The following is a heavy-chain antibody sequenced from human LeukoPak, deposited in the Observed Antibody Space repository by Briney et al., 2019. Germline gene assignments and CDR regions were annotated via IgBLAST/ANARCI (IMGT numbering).Heavy chain of an antibody. CDR3: ARAIAAAGTNYFDY. D-gene: IGHD6-13*01. V-gene: IGHV1-2*02. J-gene: IGHJ4*02. CDR1: GYIFTSYY. Sequence: ASVKVSCKASGYIFTSYYMHWVRQAPGQGLEWMGWINPNSGGTNYAQKFQGRVTMTRDTSISTAYMELSRLRSDDTALYDCARAIAAAGTNYFDYWGQGTLVTVSS. CDR2: INPNSGGT.